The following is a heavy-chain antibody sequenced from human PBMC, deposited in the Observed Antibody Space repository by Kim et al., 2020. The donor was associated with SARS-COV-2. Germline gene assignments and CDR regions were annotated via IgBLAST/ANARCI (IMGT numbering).Heavy chain of an antibody. Sequence: GGSLRLSCAASKFTFSSYAMHWVRQAPGKGLEWVAVISYDGSNKYYADSVKGRFTISRDNSKNTLYLQMNSLRAEDTAVYYCTRGGDGFLYWGQGTLVTV. CDR1: KFTFSSYA. J-gene: IGHJ4*02. CDR3: TRGGDGFLY. D-gene: IGHD3-10*01. CDR2: ISYDGSNK. V-gene: IGHV3-30*04.